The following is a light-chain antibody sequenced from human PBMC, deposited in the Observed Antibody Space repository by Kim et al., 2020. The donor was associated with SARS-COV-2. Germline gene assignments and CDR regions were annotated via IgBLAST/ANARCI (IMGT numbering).Light chain of an antibody. CDR3: QQSYTDAYT. J-gene: IGKJ2*01. CDR1: QRISSY. CDR2: AAS. V-gene: IGKV1-39*01. Sequence: DIQMTQSPSSLSASVGDRVTITCRASQRISSYLNWYQQKLGKAPKLLVYAASSLQSGVPSRFSGSGSGTDFTLTISSLQPEDFATYYCQQSYTDAYTFGQGTKLEI.